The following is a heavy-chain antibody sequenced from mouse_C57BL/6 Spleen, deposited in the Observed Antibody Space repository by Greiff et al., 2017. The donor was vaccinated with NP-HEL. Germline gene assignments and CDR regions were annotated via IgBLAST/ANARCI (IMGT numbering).Heavy chain of an antibody. Sequence: VQLQQPGAELVKPGASVKLSCKASGYTFTSYWMQWVNQRPGQGLEWIGEIDPSDSYTNYNQKFKGKATLTVDTSSSTAYMQLSSLTSEDSAVYYCARSRRLGTLAMDYWGQGTSVTVSS. CDR2: IDPSDSYT. J-gene: IGHJ4*01. CDR3: ARSRRLGTLAMDY. V-gene: IGHV1-50*01. D-gene: IGHD3-2*01. CDR1: GYTFTSYW.